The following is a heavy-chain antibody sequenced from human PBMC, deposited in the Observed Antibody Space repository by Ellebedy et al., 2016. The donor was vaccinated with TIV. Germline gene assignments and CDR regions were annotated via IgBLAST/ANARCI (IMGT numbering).Heavy chain of an antibody. Sequence: GESLKISCVASGFSFSSWGMNWVRQTPGKGLQWVSSISSDLHFRHYRDSVKGRFTISRDNTKKSLSLQMDSLRAEDTAVYYCVTDRGEWGLRSFFDFWGRGTLVTVSA. J-gene: IGHJ4*02. CDR3: VTDRGEWGLRSFFDF. V-gene: IGHV3-21*01. D-gene: IGHD7-27*01. CDR1: GFSFSSWG. CDR2: ISSDLHFR.